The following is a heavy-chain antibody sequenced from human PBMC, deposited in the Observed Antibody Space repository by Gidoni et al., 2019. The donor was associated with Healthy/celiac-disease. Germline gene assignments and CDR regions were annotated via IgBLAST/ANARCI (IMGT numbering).Heavy chain of an antibody. J-gene: IGHJ4*02. Sequence: EVQLLESGGGLVQPGGSLRLSCAASGFPFSRYAMRWVRQAPGKGLEWVSAISGSGGSTDYADAVKGRFTISRDNSKNTLYLQMNSLRAEDTAVYYCARKPPLGYCSSTSCYPDYWGQGTLVTVSS. D-gene: IGHD2-2*01. V-gene: IGHV3-23*01. CDR2: ISGSGGST. CDR3: ARKPPLGYCSSTSCYPDY. CDR1: GFPFSRYA.